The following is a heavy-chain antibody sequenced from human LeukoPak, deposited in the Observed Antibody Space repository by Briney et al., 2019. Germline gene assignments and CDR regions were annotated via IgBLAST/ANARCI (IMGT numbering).Heavy chain of an antibody. CDR2: ISSSSSTI. CDR1: GFTFTSYS. CDR3: ARGYYGDYYFDS. V-gene: IGHV3-48*02. J-gene: IGHJ4*02. D-gene: IGHD4-17*01. Sequence: GGSLRLSCVASGFTFTSYSINWVRQAPGKGLEWVPYISSSSSTIYYADSVKGRFTISRDNAKNSLYLQMNSLRDEDTAVYYCARGYYGDYYFDSWGQGTLVTVSS.